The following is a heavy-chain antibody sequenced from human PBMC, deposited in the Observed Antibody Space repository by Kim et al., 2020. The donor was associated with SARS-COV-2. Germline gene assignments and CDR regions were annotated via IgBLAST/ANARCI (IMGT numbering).Heavy chain of an antibody. Sequence: SETLSLTCTVSGGSVSSGSYYWSWIRQPPGKGLEWIGYIYYSGSTNYNPSLKSRVTISVDTSKNQFSLKLSSVTAADTAVYYCARSYYDSSGPYAGSLVDAFDIWGQGTMVTVSS. J-gene: IGHJ3*02. CDR1: GGSVSSGSYY. CDR2: IYYSGST. V-gene: IGHV4-61*01. D-gene: IGHD3-22*01. CDR3: ARSYYDSSGPYAGSLVDAFDI.